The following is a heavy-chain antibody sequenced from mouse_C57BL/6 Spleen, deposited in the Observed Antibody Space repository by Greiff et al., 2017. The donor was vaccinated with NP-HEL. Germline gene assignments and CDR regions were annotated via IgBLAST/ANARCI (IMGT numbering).Heavy chain of an antibody. Sequence: QVQLKESGPELVKPGASVKISCKASGYAFSSSWMNWVKQRPGKGLEWIGRIYPGDGDTNYNGKFKGKATLTADKSSSTAYMQLSSLTSEDSAVYFCARFGTTVVATRAMDYWGQGTSVTVSS. CDR1: GYAFSSSW. V-gene: IGHV1-82*01. CDR2: IYPGDGDT. D-gene: IGHD1-1*01. J-gene: IGHJ4*01. CDR3: ARFGTTVVATRAMDY.